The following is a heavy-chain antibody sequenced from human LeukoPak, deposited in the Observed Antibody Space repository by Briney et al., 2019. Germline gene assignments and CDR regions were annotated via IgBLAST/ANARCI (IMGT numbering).Heavy chain of an antibody. J-gene: IGHJ6*03. V-gene: IGHV4-61*01. CDR1: GGSISSTSYY. Sequence: KPSETLSLTCTVSGGSISSTSYYWSWIRQPPGKGLEWIGYIYYSGSTNYNPSLKSRVTISVDTSKNQFSLKLSSVTAADTAVYYCARSDDSSGYYYYYYYMDVWGKGTTVTVSS. CDR3: ARSDDSSGYYYYYYYMDV. D-gene: IGHD3-22*01. CDR2: IYYSGST.